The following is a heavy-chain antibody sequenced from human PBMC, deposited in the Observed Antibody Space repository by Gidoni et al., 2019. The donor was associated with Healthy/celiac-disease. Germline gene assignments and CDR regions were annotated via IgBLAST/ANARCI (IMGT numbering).Heavy chain of an antibody. CDR1: GFTFRSYA. J-gene: IGHJ3*02. CDR3: AKWSREMATITFAFDI. D-gene: IGHD5-12*01. V-gene: IGHV3-23*01. CDR2: ISGSSDST. Sequence: EVQLLESGGGLVQPGGALRLSCAATGFTFRSYAMSWVCQAPGKGLEWFSAISGSSDSTNYADSVKGRFTISRDNSKNTLYLQMNSLRAEDTAVYYCAKWSREMATITFAFDIWGQGTMVTVSS.